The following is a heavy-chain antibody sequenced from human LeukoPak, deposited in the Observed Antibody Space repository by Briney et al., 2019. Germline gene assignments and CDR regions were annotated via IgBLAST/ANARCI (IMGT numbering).Heavy chain of an antibody. CDR2: IYSGGST. CDR3: ARSRYSSSWSSPYYFDY. D-gene: IGHD6-13*01. Sequence: PGGSLRLSCAASGFTVSSNYMSWVRQAPGKGLEWVSIIYSGGSTYYADSVKGRFTISRDNSKNTLYLQMSSLRAEDTAVYYCARSRYSSSWSSPYYFDYWGQGTLVTVSS. CDR1: GFTVSSNY. J-gene: IGHJ4*02. V-gene: IGHV3-53*01.